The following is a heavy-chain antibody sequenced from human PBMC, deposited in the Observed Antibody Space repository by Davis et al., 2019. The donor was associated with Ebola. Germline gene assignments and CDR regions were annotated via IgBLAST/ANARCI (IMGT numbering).Heavy chain of an antibody. V-gene: IGHV1-69*13. Sequence: SVKVSCKASGGTFSSYAISWVRQAPGQGLEWMGGIIPIFGTANYAQKFQGRVTITADESTSTAYMELSSLRSDDTAVYYCARTFSKVTTFYYYYYMDVWGKGTTVTVSS. CDR1: GGTFSSYA. J-gene: IGHJ6*03. D-gene: IGHD4-17*01. CDR3: ARTFSKVTTFYYYYYMDV. CDR2: IIPIFGTA.